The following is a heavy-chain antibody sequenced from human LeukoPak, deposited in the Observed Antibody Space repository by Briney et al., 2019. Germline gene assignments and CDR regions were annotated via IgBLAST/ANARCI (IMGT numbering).Heavy chain of an antibody. J-gene: IGHJ4*02. Sequence: SETLSLTCTVSGGSISSYYWSWIRQPPGKGLEWIGYTHYSESTNYNPSLKSRVTISVDTSKSQFSLKLSSVTAADTAVYYCARVGSYCFDYWGQGTLVTVSS. CDR3: ARVGSYCFDY. D-gene: IGHD3-10*01. CDR1: GGSISSYY. V-gene: IGHV4-59*01. CDR2: THYSEST.